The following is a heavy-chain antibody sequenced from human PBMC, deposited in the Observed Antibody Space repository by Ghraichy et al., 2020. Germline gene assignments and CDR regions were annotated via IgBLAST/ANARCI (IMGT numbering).Heavy chain of an antibody. J-gene: IGHJ4*02. Sequence: LSLTCAASGFTANSNFMNWVRQAPGKGPEWVSVIHSGGDAYYADSVWGRFTISRDNSKNTVYLQMNSLRVEDTAVYYCARGLLRALDSWGQGTLVTVS. V-gene: IGHV3-53*01. CDR2: IHSGGDA. CDR1: GFTANSNF. CDR3: ARGLLRALDS. D-gene: IGHD1-26*01.